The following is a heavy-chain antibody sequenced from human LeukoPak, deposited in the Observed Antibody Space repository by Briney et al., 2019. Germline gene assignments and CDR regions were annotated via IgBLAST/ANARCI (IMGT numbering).Heavy chain of an antibody. D-gene: IGHD1-26*01. J-gene: IGHJ4*02. CDR1: GFTFDDYA. V-gene: IGHV3-23*01. CDR2: IVGSGDNT. Sequence: GGSLRLSCAASGFTFDDYAMHWVRQAPGKGLEWVSAIVGSGDNTYYADSVKGRFTISRDNSKNTLSLQMNSLRAEDTAVYYCAKVLSGSYGTRIDYWGQGTLVTVSS. CDR3: AKVLSGSYGTRIDY.